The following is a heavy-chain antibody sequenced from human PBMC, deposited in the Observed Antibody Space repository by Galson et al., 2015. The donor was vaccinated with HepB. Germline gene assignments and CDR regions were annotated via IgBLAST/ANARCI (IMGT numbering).Heavy chain of an antibody. CDR1: GFTFSSYS. J-gene: IGHJ6*03. D-gene: IGHD4-11*01. V-gene: IGHV3-48*02. CDR2: ISSSSTI. CDR3: ARDLPDDYSNYYYYYMDV. Sequence: SLRLSCAASGFTFSSYSMNWVRQAPGKGLEWVSYISSSSTIYYADSVKGRFTISRDNAKNSLYLQMNSLRDEDTAVYYCARDLPDDYSNYYYYYMDVWGKGTTVTVSS.